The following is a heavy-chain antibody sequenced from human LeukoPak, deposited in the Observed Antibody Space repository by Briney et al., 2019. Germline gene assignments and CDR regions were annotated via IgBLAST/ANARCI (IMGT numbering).Heavy chain of an antibody. V-gene: IGHV4-34*01. CDR1: GGSFRGYY. Sequence: PSETLSLPCAVYGGSFRGYYWSWIRQPPGKGREWIGEINHSGSTNYNPALKSRVTISVDTSKNQFSLKLSSVTAADTAVYYCARRRIAAARGMDVWGKGTTVTVSS. CDR3: ARRRIAAARGMDV. CDR2: INHSGST. J-gene: IGHJ6*03. D-gene: IGHD6-13*01.